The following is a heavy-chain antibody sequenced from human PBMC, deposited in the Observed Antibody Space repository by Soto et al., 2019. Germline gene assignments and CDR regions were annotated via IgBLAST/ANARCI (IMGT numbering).Heavy chain of an antibody. Sequence: QITLKESGPTLVKPTQTLTLTCTFSGFSLSTSGVGVGWIRQPPGKALEWLALIYWDDDKRYSPSLNSRLTIPKDTSKDRVVLTMTNMDPVDTATYYCVRDSSGYYGFDYWGQGTLVTVSS. CDR3: VRDSSGYYGFDY. CDR2: IYWDDDK. V-gene: IGHV2-5*02. D-gene: IGHD3-22*01. J-gene: IGHJ4*02. CDR1: GFSLSTSGVG.